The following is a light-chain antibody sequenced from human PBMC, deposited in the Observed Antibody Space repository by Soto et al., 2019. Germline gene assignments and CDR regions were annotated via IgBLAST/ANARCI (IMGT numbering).Light chain of an antibody. J-gene: IGKJ1*01. CDR3: RQSATSPRT. V-gene: IGKV3-20*01. CDR1: QTVGNNY. CDR2: GAS. Sequence: EIVLTQSPGTLSLSPGERATLSCRASQTVGNNYLDWYQQKPGQASRLLIYGASSRATVIPARFSGSGSGTDFTLTISRLEPEDFAVYYCRQSATSPRTFGQGTKVEIK.